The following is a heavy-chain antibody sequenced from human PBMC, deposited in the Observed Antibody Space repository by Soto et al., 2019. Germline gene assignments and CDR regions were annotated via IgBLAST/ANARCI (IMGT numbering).Heavy chain of an antibody. Sequence: QVQLVESGGGVVQPGRSLRLSCAASGFTFSSYGMHWVRQAPGKGLEWVAVIWYDGSNKYYADSVKGRFTISRDNSKNTLYLQMNSLRAEDTAVYYCARFYAPYCSGGSCYSPLGYWGQGTLVTVSS. CDR1: GFTFSSYG. J-gene: IGHJ4*02. V-gene: IGHV3-33*01. D-gene: IGHD2-15*01. CDR2: IWYDGSNK. CDR3: ARFYAPYCSGGSCYSPLGY.